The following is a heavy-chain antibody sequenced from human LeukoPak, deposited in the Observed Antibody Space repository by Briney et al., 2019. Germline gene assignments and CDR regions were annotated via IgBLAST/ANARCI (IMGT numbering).Heavy chain of an antibody. Sequence: GESLKISWQGSGSRSITFWISWARQMPGKGLEWMGIIHPGDSDTRYSPSFQGQVTISGDKSVSTLYLQLSSLRASDTAVYFCAGLPDRYFHFWGQGTLVTVSS. V-gene: IGHV5-51*01. CDR1: GSRSITFW. J-gene: IGHJ4*02. CDR3: AGLPDRYFHF. CDR2: IHPGDSDT.